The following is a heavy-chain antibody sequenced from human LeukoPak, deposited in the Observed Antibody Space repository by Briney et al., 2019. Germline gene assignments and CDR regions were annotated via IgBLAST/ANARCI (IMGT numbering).Heavy chain of an antibody. CDR1: GYSFTYW. CDR3: ASARHGDYVWDY. CDR2: IYSGDSHT. Sequence: GESLKISCKGSGYSFTYWIGWVRQMPGKGLEWMGIIYSGDSHTKYSPSFQGRVTISTDKSISTAYLQWSSLEASDTAMYYCASARHGDYVWDYWGQGTLVTVSS. J-gene: IGHJ4*02. D-gene: IGHD4-17*01. V-gene: IGHV5-51*01.